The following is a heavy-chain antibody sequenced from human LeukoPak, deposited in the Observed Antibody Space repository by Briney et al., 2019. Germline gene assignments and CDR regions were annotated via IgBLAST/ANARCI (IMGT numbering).Heavy chain of an antibody. CDR3: ARDFGYCGGDCYSRGFDY. V-gene: IGHV3-33*01. CDR2: IWYDGSNK. CDR1: GFTFSSYG. Sequence: PGGSLRLSCAASGFTFSSYGMHWVRQAPGKGLEWVAVIWYDGSNKYYADSVKGRFTISRDNSKNTLYLQMNSLRAEDTAVYYCARDFGYCGGDCYSRGFDYWGQGTLVTVSS. J-gene: IGHJ4*02. D-gene: IGHD2-21*02.